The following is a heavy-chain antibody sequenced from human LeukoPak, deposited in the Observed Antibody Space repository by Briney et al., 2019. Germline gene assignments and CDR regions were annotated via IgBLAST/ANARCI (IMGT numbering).Heavy chain of an antibody. V-gene: IGHV5-51*01. CDR3: ARSKMSTFFDF. CDR2: IYPGDSDT. J-gene: IGHJ5*01. Sequence: GESLKISCQGSGYRFIGYWIGWVRQVPGKGLEWLGIIYPGDSDTKYRPSLQGQVTISVDKSINTAYLQWSGLKASDTAIYYCARSKMSTFFDFWGQGTLVTVSS. D-gene: IGHD5-24*01. CDR1: GYRFIGYW.